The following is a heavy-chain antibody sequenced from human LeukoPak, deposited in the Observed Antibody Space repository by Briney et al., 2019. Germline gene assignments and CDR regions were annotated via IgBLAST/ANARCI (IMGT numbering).Heavy chain of an antibody. Sequence: ASVKVSCKASGGTFSSYAISWVRQAPGQGLEWMGIINPSGGSTSYAQKFQGRVTMTRDTSTSTVYMELSSLRSEDTAVYYCARLTVVTTDDAFDIWGQGTMVTVSS. V-gene: IGHV1-46*01. CDR2: INPSGGST. J-gene: IGHJ3*02. CDR1: GGTFSSYA. CDR3: ARLTVVTTDDAFDI. D-gene: IGHD4-23*01.